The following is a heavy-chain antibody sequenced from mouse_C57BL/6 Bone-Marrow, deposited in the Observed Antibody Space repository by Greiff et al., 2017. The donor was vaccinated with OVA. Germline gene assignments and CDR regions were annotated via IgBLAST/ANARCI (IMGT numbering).Heavy chain of an antibody. Sequence: QVHVKQPGAELVRPGSSVKLSCKASGYTFTSYWMHWVKQRPIQGLEWIGNIDPSASEHHYNQKFKDKATLTVDKSSSTAYMQLSSLTSEDSAVYYCARRRNGNYGAWFAYWGQGTLVTVSA. CDR1: GYTFTSYW. V-gene: IGHV1-52*01. J-gene: IGHJ3*01. D-gene: IGHD2-1*01. CDR2: IDPSASEH. CDR3: ARRRNGNYGAWFAY.